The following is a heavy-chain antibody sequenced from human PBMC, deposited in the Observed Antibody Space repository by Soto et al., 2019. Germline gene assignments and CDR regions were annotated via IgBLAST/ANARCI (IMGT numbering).Heavy chain of an antibody. D-gene: IGHD3-9*01. Sequence: ESLTISCRRSGYSFTRYWISWVRQMPGKGLEWMGRIDPSDSYTNYSPSFQGHVTISADKSISTAYLQWSSLKASDTAMYYCARHAGDILTGYDENWFDPWGQGTLVTVSS. V-gene: IGHV5-10-1*01. CDR2: IDPSDSYT. CDR1: GYSFTRYW. CDR3: ARHAGDILTGYDENWFDP. J-gene: IGHJ5*02.